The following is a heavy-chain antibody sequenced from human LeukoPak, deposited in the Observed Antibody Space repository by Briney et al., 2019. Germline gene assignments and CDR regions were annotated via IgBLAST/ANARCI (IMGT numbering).Heavy chain of an antibody. CDR2: ISYDGSNK. V-gene: IGHV3-30-3*01. CDR3: AKDLDIVATYSYYYGMDV. J-gene: IGHJ6*02. Sequence: PGRSLRLSCAASGFTFSSYAMHWVRQAPGKGLEWVAVISYDGSNKYYADSVKGRFTISRDNSKNTLYLQMNSLRAEDTAVYYCAKDLDIVATYSYYYGMDVWGQGTTVTVSS. D-gene: IGHD5-12*01. CDR1: GFTFSSYA.